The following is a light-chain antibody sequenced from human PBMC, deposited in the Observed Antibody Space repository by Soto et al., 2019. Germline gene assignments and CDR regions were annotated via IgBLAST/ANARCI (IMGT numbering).Light chain of an antibody. V-gene: IGLV3-1*01. J-gene: IGLJ2*01. Sequence: SYELTQRPSVSVSPGQTASITCSGDKLGDKYTCWYQQKPGQSPVLVIYQHSQRPSGIPERFSGSNSGNTATLTISGTQAMDEVDYYCQAWDSSTDVVFGGGTKLTVL. CDR2: QHS. CDR1: KLGDKY. CDR3: QAWDSSTDVV.